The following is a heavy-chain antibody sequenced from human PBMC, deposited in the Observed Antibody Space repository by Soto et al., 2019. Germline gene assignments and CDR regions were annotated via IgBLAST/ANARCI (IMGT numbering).Heavy chain of an antibody. Sequence: QVQLVESGGGVVQPGRSLRLSCAASGFTFSSYGIHWVRQAPGKGLEWVALISYDGTDKYYADSVKGRFTISRDNSKNTLYLQMSSLGPEDTAVCYCVKERYAQLWLEDYGMDVWGQGTTVTV. CDR3: VKERYAQLWLEDYGMDV. J-gene: IGHJ6*02. D-gene: IGHD5-18*01. CDR1: GFTFSSYG. V-gene: IGHV3-30*18. CDR2: ISYDGTDK.